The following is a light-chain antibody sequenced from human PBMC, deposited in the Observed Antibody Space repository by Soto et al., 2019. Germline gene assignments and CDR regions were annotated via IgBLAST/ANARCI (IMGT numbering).Light chain of an antibody. CDR2: DAS. CDR3: QQRSDWPLT. CDR1: QSVSSY. Sequence: TQSPATLSLSPGERATLSCRASQSVSSYLAWYQQKPGQAPRLLIYDASNRATGIPARFSGSGSGTDFTLTISSLEPEDFAVYYCQQRSDWPLTFGGGTNVEIK. V-gene: IGKV3-11*01. J-gene: IGKJ4*01.